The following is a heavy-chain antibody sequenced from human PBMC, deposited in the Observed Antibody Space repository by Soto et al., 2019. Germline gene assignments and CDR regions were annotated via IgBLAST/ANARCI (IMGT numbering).Heavy chain of an antibody. V-gene: IGHV1-8*01. CDR1: GYTFTSYD. Sequence: GASVKVSCKASGYTFTSYDINWVRQATGQGLEWMGWMNPNSDNTGYAQKFQGRVTMTRNTSISTAYMELSSLRSEDTAVYYCARGYDLASYYYYYYMDVWGKGTMVTVSS. J-gene: IGHJ6*03. CDR3: ARGYDLASYYYYYYMDV. D-gene: IGHD3-22*01. CDR2: MNPNSDNT.